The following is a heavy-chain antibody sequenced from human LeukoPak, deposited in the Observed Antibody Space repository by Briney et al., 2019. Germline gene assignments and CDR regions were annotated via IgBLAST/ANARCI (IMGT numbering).Heavy chain of an antibody. CDR2: IYHSGST. V-gene: IGHV4-38-2*02. D-gene: IGHD2-15*01. J-gene: IGHJ4*02. CDR1: GYSISSGYY. Sequence: SETLSLTCTVSGYSISSGYYWGWIRQPPGKGLEWIGSIYHSGSTYYNPSLKSRVTISVDRSKNQFSLKLSSVTAADTAVYYCARGSCSGGSCYLDYWGQGTLVTVSS. CDR3: ARGSCSGGSCYLDY.